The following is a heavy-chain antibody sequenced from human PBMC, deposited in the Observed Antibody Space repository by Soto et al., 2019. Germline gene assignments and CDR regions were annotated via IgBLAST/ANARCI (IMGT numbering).Heavy chain of an antibody. CDR2: VDPEDGEP. CDR3: ATVGRLGSTGASTYGMDV. D-gene: IGHD1-26*01. CDR1: GYTFTACF. Sequence: EVQVVQSGAEVTKPGATVKLSCKVSGYTFTACFIHWVQQAPGKGLEWLGLVDPEDGEPIYAEKFQGRVTITADTSTDTGYMELSSLRYEDTAVYFCATVGRLGSTGASTYGMDVWGQGTTVTVSS. J-gene: IGHJ6*02. V-gene: IGHV1-69-2*01.